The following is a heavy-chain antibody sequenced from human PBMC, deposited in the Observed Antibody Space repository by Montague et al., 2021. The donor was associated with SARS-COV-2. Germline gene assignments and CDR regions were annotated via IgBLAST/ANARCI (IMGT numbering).Heavy chain of an antibody. CDR1: GGSISSYF. CDR3: ARLNCFAYFDWFDP. Sequence: SETLSLTCTVSGGSISSYFWSWIRQPPGRGLEWIGRIYITGTSNYNSNHNPPLKIRVTMSVDTSKHHFSLILTSVTAADTAVYFCARLNCFAYFDWFDPWGQGTLVTVSS. CDR2: IYITGTS. V-gene: IGHV4-4*07. J-gene: IGHJ5*02. D-gene: IGHD1-20*01.